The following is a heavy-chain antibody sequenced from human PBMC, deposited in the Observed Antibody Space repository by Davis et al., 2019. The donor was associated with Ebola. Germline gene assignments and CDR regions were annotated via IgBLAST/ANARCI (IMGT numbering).Heavy chain of an antibody. CDR3: ARGSSGSYYFWFDP. CDR1: GGSISTYY. J-gene: IGHJ5*02. V-gene: IGHV4-59*01. CDR2: IYYTGST. Sequence: GSLRLSCTVSGGSISTYYWSWIRQPPGKGLEWIGYIYYTGSTNYNPSLKSRVTISVDTSENQFSLKLNSVTAADTAVYYCARGSSGSYYFWFDPWGQGTLVTVSS. D-gene: IGHD1-26*01.